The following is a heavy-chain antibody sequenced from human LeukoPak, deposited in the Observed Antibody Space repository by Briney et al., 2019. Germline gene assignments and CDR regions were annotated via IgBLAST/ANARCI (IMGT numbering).Heavy chain of an antibody. J-gene: IGHJ2*01. Sequence: GGSLRLSCAASGFTFRTYAMTWVRQAPGQGLEWVSTISASGTYTYFADSVRGRFTISRDNSKNTLYLQMNSLRAEDTAVYYCAKRITIFGVVPPGFDLWGRGTLVTVSS. CDR2: ISASGTYT. CDR1: GFTFRTYA. D-gene: IGHD3-3*01. V-gene: IGHV3-23*01. CDR3: AKRITIFGVVPPGFDL.